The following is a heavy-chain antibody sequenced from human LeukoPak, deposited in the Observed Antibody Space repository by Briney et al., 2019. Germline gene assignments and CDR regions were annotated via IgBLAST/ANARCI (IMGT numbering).Heavy chain of an antibody. V-gene: IGHV3-53*01. CDR2: IYSGGST. D-gene: IGHD6-13*01. Sequence: GGSLRLSCAASGFTVSSNYMSWVRQAPGKGLEWVSVIYSGGSTYYADSVKGRFTISRDNSKNTLYLQMNSLRAEDTAVYYCARTAAAGLLYNYYGMDVWGQGTTVTVSS. J-gene: IGHJ6*02. CDR1: GFTVSSNY. CDR3: ARTAAAGLLYNYYGMDV.